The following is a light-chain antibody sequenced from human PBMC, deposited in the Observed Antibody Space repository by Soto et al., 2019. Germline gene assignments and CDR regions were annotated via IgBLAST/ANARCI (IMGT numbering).Light chain of an antibody. V-gene: IGKV3-15*01. CDR1: QNIASN. CDR2: GAS. Sequence: EILMTQSPATLSVSPGERATLSCRASQNIASNLAWYQQKPGQAPRLLMYGASTRATNISARFSGSGSGTEFTLTISSLQSEDFAVYYCQQYDNWPPMYTFGQGTRQEIK. J-gene: IGKJ2*01. CDR3: QQYDNWPPMYT.